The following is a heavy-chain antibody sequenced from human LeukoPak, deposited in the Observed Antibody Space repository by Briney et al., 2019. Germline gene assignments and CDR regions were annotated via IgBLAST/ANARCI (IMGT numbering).Heavy chain of an antibody. V-gene: IGHV3-21*04. CDR1: GFTFSTYS. D-gene: IGHD3-22*01. J-gene: IGHJ4*02. CDR2: ISSYSNYI. Sequence: GGSLRLSCAASGFTFSTYSMNWVRQAPGKGLEWVSSISSYSNYINYADSVKGRFTISRDNSGTTVSLQMNSLTTDDTAVYFCAKEGRLTVAAVVVENYFDYWGQGTPVIVSA. CDR3: AKEGRLTVAAVVVENYFDY.